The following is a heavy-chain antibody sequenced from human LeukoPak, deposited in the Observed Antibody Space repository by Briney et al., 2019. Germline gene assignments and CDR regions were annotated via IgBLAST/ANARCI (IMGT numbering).Heavy chain of an antibody. CDR3: ARVGSGNFLGAFDI. CDR2: INQDGSEK. Sequence: PGGSLRLSCAASGFTFSRNWMIWVRQAPGKRLEWVANINQDGSEKYYVDSVKGRLTISRDNAKNSRFLQMNSLRAEDTAVYYCARVGSGNFLGAFDIWGQGTMVTVSS. J-gene: IGHJ3*02. CDR1: GFTFSRNW. D-gene: IGHD1-26*01. V-gene: IGHV3-7*03.